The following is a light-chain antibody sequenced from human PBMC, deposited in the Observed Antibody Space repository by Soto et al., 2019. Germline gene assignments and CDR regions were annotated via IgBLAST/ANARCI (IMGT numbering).Light chain of an antibody. CDR1: QSVSGSY. J-gene: IGKJ2*01. CDR3: QQCCTSPPYT. CDR2: VAS. V-gene: IGKV3-20*01. Sequence: EIVLTQSPGTLSLSPGERATLSCRASQSVSGSYLAWYQQNPGQAPSLLNEVASSSATAIPDRFSGSGSGTDFTLTISRLEPEDLAVFYWQQCCTSPPYTFGQGNKLEIK.